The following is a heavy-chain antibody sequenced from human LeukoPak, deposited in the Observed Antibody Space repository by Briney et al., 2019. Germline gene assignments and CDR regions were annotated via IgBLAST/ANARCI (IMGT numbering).Heavy chain of an antibody. Sequence: GGSLRLSCSASGFTFSTYAMHWVRQAPGKGLEYVSTVSSNVYSTHYADSVKGRFAISRDNSKNTLYLQMSSLRTEDTAVYYCVKDSKSSGWYVPPNFDYWGQGTLVTVSS. CDR1: GFTFSTYA. J-gene: IGHJ4*02. D-gene: IGHD6-19*01. CDR3: VKDSKSSGWYVPPNFDY. CDR2: VSSNVYST. V-gene: IGHV3-64D*09.